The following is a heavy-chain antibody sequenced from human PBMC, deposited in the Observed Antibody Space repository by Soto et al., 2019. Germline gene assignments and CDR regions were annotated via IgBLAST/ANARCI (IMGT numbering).Heavy chain of an antibody. CDR1: GFTFSSYS. J-gene: IGHJ4*02. Sequence: EVQLVESGGGLVQPGGSLRLSCAASGFTFSSYSMNWVRQAPGKWLEWVSYISSSSSTIYYADSVKGRFTISRDNAKNSLYLQINSRRDEDTAVYYCAREGGYSSSSQYFDYWGQGSLVTVSP. CDR2: ISSSSSTI. D-gene: IGHD6-6*01. V-gene: IGHV3-48*02. CDR3: AREGGYSSSSQYFDY.